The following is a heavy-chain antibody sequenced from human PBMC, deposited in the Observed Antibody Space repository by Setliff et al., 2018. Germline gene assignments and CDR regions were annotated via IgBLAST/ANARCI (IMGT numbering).Heavy chain of an antibody. V-gene: IGHV1-2*04. Sequence: GASVKVSCKASGYTFTSYYMHWVRQAPGQGLEWMGWINPNSGGTNYAQKFQGWVTMTRDTSISTAYMELSRLRSEDTAVYYCATVEHVLRFLEWLSRAEYFQHWGQGTLVTVSS. CDR1: GYTFTSYY. CDR3: ATVEHVLRFLEWLSRAEYFQH. J-gene: IGHJ1*01. CDR2: INPNSGGT. D-gene: IGHD3-3*01.